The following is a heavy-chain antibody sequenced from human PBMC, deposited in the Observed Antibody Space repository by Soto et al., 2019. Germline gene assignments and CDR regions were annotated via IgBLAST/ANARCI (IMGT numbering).Heavy chain of an antibody. V-gene: IGHV4-30-4*01. CDR1: GGSISSGDYY. Sequence: QVQLQESGPGLVKPSQTLSLPCTVSGGSISSGDYYWSWIRQPPGKGLEWIGYIYYSGSTYYNPYLKSRVTISVDTAKNQFSLEVSSGTAADTAVYYCARYPAQYWSGGSCYSGTDYWGQGTLVTVSS. D-gene: IGHD2-15*01. CDR3: ARYPAQYWSGGSCYSGTDY. CDR2: IYYSGST. J-gene: IGHJ4*02.